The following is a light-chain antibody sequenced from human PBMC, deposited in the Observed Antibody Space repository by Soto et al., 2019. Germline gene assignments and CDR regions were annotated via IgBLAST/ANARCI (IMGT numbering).Light chain of an antibody. CDR3: QQYNDWPHT. Sequence: EIVMTQSPATLSVSPGERATISCRASQSVSTNLAWYQQKPGQAPSLLIYGASTRATGGPAGFSGSGSGTEFTLTISSLQSEDFAVYYCQQYNDWPHTFGQGTKLEIK. CDR1: QSVSTN. J-gene: IGKJ2*01. CDR2: GAS. V-gene: IGKV3-15*01.